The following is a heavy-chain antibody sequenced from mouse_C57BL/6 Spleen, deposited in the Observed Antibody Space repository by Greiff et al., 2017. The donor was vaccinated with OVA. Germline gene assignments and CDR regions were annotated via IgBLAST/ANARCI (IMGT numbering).Heavy chain of an antibody. CDR1: GYSITSGYY. CDR3: AREGDYGSSYWYFDV. CDR2: ISYDGSN. D-gene: IGHD1-1*01. V-gene: IGHV3-6*01. Sequence: EVKLMESGPGLVKPSQSLSLTCSVTGYSITSGYYWNWIRQFPGTKLEWMGYISYDGSNNYNPSLKNRISITRDTSKNQFFLKLNSVTTEDTATYYCAREGDYGSSYWYFDVWGTGTTVTVSA. J-gene: IGHJ1*03.